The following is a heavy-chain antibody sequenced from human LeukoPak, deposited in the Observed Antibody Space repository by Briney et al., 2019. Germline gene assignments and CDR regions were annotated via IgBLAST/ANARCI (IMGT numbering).Heavy chain of an antibody. CDR2: ISGSGSTI. V-gene: IGHV3-48*03. Sequence: GGSLRLSCAASGVTSSIYEMNWARQAPGKGLEWVSDISGSGSTIYYADSVKGRFTISRDNAKNSLSLQLNSLRAEDTGIYYCARAEIRYAFFFDGWGQGTLVTVSS. CDR3: ARAEIRYAFFFDG. CDR1: GVTSSIYE. D-gene: IGHD3-9*01. J-gene: IGHJ4*02.